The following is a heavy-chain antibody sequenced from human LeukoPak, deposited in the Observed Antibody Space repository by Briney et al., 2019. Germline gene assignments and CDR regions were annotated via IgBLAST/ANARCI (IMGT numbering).Heavy chain of an antibody. CDR3: AKRELFGQMGYFDY. CDR1: GYTFTGYY. Sequence: GASVKVSCKASGYTFTGYYMHWVRQAPGQGLEWMGWINPNSGGTNYAQKFQGRVTMTRDTSISTAYMELSRLRSDDTAVYYCAKRELFGQMGYFDYWGQGTLVTVSS. D-gene: IGHD1-26*01. J-gene: IGHJ4*02. V-gene: IGHV1-2*02. CDR2: INPNSGGT.